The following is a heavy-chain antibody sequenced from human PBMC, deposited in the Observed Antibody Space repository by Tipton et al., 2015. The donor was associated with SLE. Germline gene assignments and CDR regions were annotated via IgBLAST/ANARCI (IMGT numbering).Heavy chain of an antibody. CDR3: AKSMAGSWFPPPTFDS. V-gene: IGHV3-30*02. CDR2: RRFDGATT. CDR1: GFKFSDYG. Sequence: SLRLSCAASGFKFSDYGMHWVSPAPGKGLEWVSFRRFDGATTLYSASVKGRYSISRDNSKNTLYLHMNSLRVDDTALYYCAKSMAGSWFPPPTFDSWGQGTKITVFS. D-gene: IGHD6-13*01. J-gene: IGHJ4*02.